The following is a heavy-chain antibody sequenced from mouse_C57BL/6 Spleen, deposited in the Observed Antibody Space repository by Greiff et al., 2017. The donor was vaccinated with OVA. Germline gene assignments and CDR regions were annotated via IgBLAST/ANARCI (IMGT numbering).Heavy chain of an antibody. D-gene: IGHD1-1*01. CDR2: ILPGSGST. CDR1: GYTFTGYW. CDR3: ARREYYGSSRAWFAY. Sequence: QVQLQQSGAELMKPGASVKLSCKATGYTFTGYWIEWVKQRPGHGLEWIGEILPGSGSTNYNEKFKGKATFTADTSSNTAYMQLSSLTTEDSAIYYCARREYYGSSRAWFAYWGQGTLVTVSA. J-gene: IGHJ3*01. V-gene: IGHV1-9*01.